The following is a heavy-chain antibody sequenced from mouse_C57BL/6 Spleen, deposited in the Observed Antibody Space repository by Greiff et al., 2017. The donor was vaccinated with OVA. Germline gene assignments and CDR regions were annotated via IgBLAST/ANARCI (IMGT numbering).Heavy chain of an antibody. Sequence: QVHVKQPGAELVRPGTSVKLSCKASGYTFTSYWMHWVKQRPGQGLEWIGVIDPSDSYTNYNQKFKGKATLTVDTSSSTAYMQLSSLTSEDSAVYYCARWELTGTGYFDYWGQGTTLTVSS. V-gene: IGHV1-59*01. CDR3: ARWELTGTGYFDY. D-gene: IGHD4-1*01. J-gene: IGHJ2*01. CDR2: IDPSDSYT. CDR1: GYTFTSYW.